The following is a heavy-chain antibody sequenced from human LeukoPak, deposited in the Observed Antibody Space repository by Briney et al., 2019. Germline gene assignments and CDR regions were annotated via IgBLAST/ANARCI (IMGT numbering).Heavy chain of an antibody. D-gene: IGHD6-19*01. CDR2: TSYSGLT. V-gene: IGHV4-59*08. Sequence: SETLSLTCTVSGGSISGYYCSWIRQTPGKGLEWIGQTSYSGLTKYNPALKSRVTISVDTSKNQISVNLNSVTAADTAFYYCARHRAIAGPFDHWGQGTQVTVSS. J-gene: IGHJ4*02. CDR3: ARHRAIAGPFDH. CDR1: GGSISGYY.